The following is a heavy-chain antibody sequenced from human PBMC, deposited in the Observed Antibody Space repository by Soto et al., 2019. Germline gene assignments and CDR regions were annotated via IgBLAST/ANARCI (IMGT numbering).Heavy chain of an antibody. V-gene: IGHV4-59*01. CDR3: ARAGYSSSWYHFDY. CDR2: GYYSGST. D-gene: IGHD6-13*01. Sequence: PSETLSLTCTVSGGSISSYYCNWIRQPPGKGLEWIGYGYYSGSTNYNPSLKSRVTISVDTSKNQFSLKLSSVTAADTAVFYCARAGYSSSWYHFDYSGQRTLVPVYS. J-gene: IGHJ4*02. CDR1: GGSISSYY.